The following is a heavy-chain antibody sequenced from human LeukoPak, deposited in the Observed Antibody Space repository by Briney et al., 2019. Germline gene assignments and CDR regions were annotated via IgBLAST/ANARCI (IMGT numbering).Heavy chain of an antibody. J-gene: IGHJ6*04. D-gene: IGHD3-10*01. Sequence: PGGSLRLSCAASGFTFDDYGMSWVRQAPGKGLEWVSGINWNGGRTGYADSVKGRFTISRDNAKTSLYLQMNSLRAEDTALYYCARVGITMVRGVVDVWGKGTTVTVSS. CDR2: INWNGGRT. V-gene: IGHV3-20*04. CDR1: GFTFDDYG. CDR3: ARVGITMVRGVVDV.